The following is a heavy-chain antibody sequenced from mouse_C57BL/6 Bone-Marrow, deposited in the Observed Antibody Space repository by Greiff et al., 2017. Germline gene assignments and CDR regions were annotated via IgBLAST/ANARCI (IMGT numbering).Heavy chain of an antibody. CDR1: GYTFTSYG. J-gene: IGHJ1*03. D-gene: IGHD2-12*01. V-gene: IGHV1-81*01. CDR3: ARLGLYDPYWYFDV. Sequence: QVQLQQSGAELARPGASVKLSCKASGYTFTSYGISWVKQRTGQGLEWIGEIYPRSGNTYYNEKFKGKATLTADKSSSTAYMELRSLTSEDSAVYYCARLGLYDPYWYFDVWGTGTTVTVSS. CDR2: IYPRSGNT.